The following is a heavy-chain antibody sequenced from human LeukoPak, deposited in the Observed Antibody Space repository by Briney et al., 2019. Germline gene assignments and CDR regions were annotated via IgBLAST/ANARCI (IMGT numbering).Heavy chain of an antibody. J-gene: IGHJ5*01. CDR1: GYSFTSYW. V-gene: IGHV5-51*01. CDR2: IYPGDSDT. Sequence: GESLKISCKGSGYSFTSYWIGWVRQMPGKGLEWMGIIYPGDSDTRYSPSFQGQVTISADKSISTAYLQWSSLKASDTAMYYCARGYCSSTSCYRDWFDSWGQGTLVTVSS. D-gene: IGHD2-2*02. CDR3: ARGYCSSTSCYRDWFDS.